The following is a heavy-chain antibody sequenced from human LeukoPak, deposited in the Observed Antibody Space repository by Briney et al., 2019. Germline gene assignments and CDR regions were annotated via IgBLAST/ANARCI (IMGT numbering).Heavy chain of an antibody. J-gene: IGHJ6*03. CDR1: GYTFSDYY. CDR3: ARGYLHYYYMDV. V-gene: IGHV1-18*04. D-gene: IGHD1-14*01. Sequence: ASVKVSCKASGYTFSDYYINWVRQAPGQGLEWMGWISAYNGYTNSAQKLQGRVTMTTDTSTSTAYMELRSLRSDDTAVYYCARGYLHYYYMDVWGKGTTVTISS. CDR2: ISAYNGYT.